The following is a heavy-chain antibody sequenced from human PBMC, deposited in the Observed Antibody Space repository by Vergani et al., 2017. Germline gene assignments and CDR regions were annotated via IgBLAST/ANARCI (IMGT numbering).Heavy chain of an antibody. Sequence: QVQLQESGPGLVKPSETLSLTCTVSGGSISSYYWSWIRQPPGKGLEWIGYIYYSGSTNYNPSLKSRVTISVDTSKNQFSLKLSSVTAADTAVYYCATGVTIFGVVDAFDIWGQGTMVTVSS. V-gene: IGHV4-59*01. CDR1: GGSISSYY. D-gene: IGHD3-3*01. J-gene: IGHJ3*02. CDR3: ATGVTIFGVVDAFDI. CDR2: IYYSGST.